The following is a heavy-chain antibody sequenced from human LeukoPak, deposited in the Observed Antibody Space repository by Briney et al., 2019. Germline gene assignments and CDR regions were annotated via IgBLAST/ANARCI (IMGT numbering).Heavy chain of an antibody. CDR2: INSDGRTT. CDR1: GFSLSSYW. CDR3: ARRQYRSSWYYFDY. D-gene: IGHD6-13*01. J-gene: IGHJ4*02. Sequence: PGGSLRLSCAASGFSLSSYWMHWVRQAPGKGLVWVSRINSDGRTTNYADSVKGRFTISRDNAKNTLYLQMNSLRAEDTAVYYCARRQYRSSWYYFDYWGQGTLVTVSS. V-gene: IGHV3-74*01.